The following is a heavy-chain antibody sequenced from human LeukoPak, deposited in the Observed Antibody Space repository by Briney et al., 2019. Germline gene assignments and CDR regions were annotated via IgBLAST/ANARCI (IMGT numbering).Heavy chain of an antibody. Sequence: GSSVKVSCKASGGTFSSYAISWVRQAPGQGLEWMGGIIPIFGTANYAQKFQGGVTITTDESTSTAYMELSSLRSEDTAVYYCARSMGESGYSQFYPFDYWGQGTLVTVSS. V-gene: IGHV1-69*05. CDR3: ARSMGESGYSQFYPFDY. J-gene: IGHJ4*02. CDR1: GGTFSSYA. CDR2: IIPIFGTA. D-gene: IGHD3-16*01.